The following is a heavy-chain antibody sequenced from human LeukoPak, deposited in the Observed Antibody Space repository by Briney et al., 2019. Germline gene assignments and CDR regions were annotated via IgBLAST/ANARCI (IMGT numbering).Heavy chain of an antibody. Sequence: PSETLSLTCTVADCSISSYYWSWIRQPPGKEVEWIGYFYYTGSTNYNPSLKSRATISVDTSKNQFSLKLSSVTAADTAVYYCARTLGSGCTDVWGQGTTVTVSS. CDR2: FYYTGST. J-gene: IGHJ6*02. D-gene: IGHD6-19*01. CDR3: ARTLGSGCTDV. V-gene: IGHV4-59*01. CDR1: DCSISSYY.